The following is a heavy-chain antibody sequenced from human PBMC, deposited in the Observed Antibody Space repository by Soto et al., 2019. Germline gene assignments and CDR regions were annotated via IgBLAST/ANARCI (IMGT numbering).Heavy chain of an antibody. Sequence: VESLKISCKGSGYSFTSYWIRWVRQMPGKGLEWMGIIYPGDSDTRYSPSFQGQVTISADKSISTAYLQWSSLKASDTAMYYCARRGERLKDYYYYHGMEVWVQGTTVTGS. CDR2: IYPGDSDT. D-gene: IGHD1-1*01. J-gene: IGHJ6*02. V-gene: IGHV5-51*01. CDR1: GYSFTSYW. CDR3: ARRGERLKDYYYYHGMEV.